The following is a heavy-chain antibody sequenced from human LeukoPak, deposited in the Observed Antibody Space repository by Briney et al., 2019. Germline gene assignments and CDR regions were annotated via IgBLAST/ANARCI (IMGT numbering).Heavy chain of an antibody. V-gene: IGHV1-18*01. Sequence: ASVKVSCKASGYTFTSYGISWVRQAPGQGLEWMGWISAYNGNTNYAQKLQGRVTMTTDTSTSTAYMELRSLRSEDTAVYYCARPYYYDSSGSPHAFDIWGQGTMVTVSS. CDR2: ISAYNGNT. CDR1: GYTFTSYG. D-gene: IGHD3-22*01. CDR3: ARPYYYDSSGSPHAFDI. J-gene: IGHJ3*02.